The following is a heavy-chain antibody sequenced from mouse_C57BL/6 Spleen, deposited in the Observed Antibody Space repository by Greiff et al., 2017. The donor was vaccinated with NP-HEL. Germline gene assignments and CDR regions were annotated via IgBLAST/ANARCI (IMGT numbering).Heavy chain of an antibody. Sequence: EVMLVESGGGLVKPGGSLKLSCAASGFTFSDDGMHWVRQAPEKGLEWVAYISSGNSTIYYADTVKGRFTISRDNAKNTLFLHMTSLRSEDTAMYYCAREEVRDYFDYWGQGTTLTVSS. J-gene: IGHJ2*01. CDR3: AREEVRDYFDY. CDR1: GFTFSDDG. V-gene: IGHV5-17*01. CDR2: ISSGNSTI.